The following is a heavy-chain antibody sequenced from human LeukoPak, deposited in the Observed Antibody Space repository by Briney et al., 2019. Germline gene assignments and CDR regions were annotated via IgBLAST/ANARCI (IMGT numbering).Heavy chain of an antibody. CDR3: AKGQLVDYGMDV. CDR1: GYTFSSYA. J-gene: IGHJ6*02. Sequence: GSLRLSFAASGYTFSSYAMHWVRQAPGKGLEWVAVMSYDGGHKYYADSVKGRFTISRDNSKNTLYLQMNSLRAEDTALYYCAKGQLVDYGMDVWGQGTTVTVSS. D-gene: IGHD6-6*01. V-gene: IGHV3-30*18. CDR2: MSYDGGHK.